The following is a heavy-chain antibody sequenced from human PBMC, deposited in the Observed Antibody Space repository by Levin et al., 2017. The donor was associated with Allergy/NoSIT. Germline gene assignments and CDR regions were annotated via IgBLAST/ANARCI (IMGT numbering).Heavy chain of an antibody. J-gene: IGHJ6*02. CDR1: GFTFSTYI. D-gene: IGHD2-21*02. Sequence: GESLKISCAASGFTFSTYIMNWVRQAPGKGLEWVSSITSSSRHIDYADSVKGRFTISRDNAKNSLYLQMNSLGGDDTAVYYCATSRQESGDWRNGLDVWGQGTTVTVSS. CDR3: ATSRQESGDWRNGLDV. V-gene: IGHV3-21*01. CDR2: ITSSSRHI.